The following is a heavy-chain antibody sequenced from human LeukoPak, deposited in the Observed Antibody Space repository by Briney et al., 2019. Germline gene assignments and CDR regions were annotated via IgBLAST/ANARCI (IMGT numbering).Heavy chain of an antibody. D-gene: IGHD5-24*01. CDR3: ARETPRRGETRDGYR. CDR2: ISSGSSTI. Sequence: GGSLRLSCAASGFTFSRNSMNWVRQAPGKGLEWVSYISSGSSTIYYADSVKGRFTISRDNAKNSLYLQMNSLRAEDTAVYYCARETPRRGETRDGYRWGQGTLVTVSS. J-gene: IGHJ4*02. V-gene: IGHV3-48*04. CDR1: GFTFSRNS.